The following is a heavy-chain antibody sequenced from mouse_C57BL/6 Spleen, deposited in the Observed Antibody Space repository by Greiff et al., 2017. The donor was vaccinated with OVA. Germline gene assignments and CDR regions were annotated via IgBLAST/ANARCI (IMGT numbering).Heavy chain of an antibody. CDR3: ARSLGNYADY. CDR2: IYPGDGDT. D-gene: IGHD2-1*01. Sequence: VQLQQSGPELVKPGASVKISCKASGYAFSSSWMNWVKQRPGKGLEWIGRIYPGDGDTNYNGKVKGKATLTADKSSSTAYMQLSSLTSEDSAVYFCARSLGNYADYWGQGTTLTVSS. J-gene: IGHJ2*01. CDR1: GYAFSSSW. V-gene: IGHV1-82*01.